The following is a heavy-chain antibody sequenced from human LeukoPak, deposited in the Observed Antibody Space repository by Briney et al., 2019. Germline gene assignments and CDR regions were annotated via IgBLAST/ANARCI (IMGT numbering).Heavy chain of an antibody. V-gene: IGHV3-23*01. CDR3: AKERPTRRYCSGGSCYSRYFDY. CDR2: ISGSGGST. D-gene: IGHD2-15*01. CDR1: GYSISSGYY. Sequence: ETLSLTCTVSGYSISSGYYWGWIRQPPGKGLEWVSAISGSGGSTYYTDSVKGRFTISRDNSKNTLYLQMNSLRAEDTAVHYCAKERPTRRYCSGGSCYSRYFDYWGQGTLVTVSS. J-gene: IGHJ4*02.